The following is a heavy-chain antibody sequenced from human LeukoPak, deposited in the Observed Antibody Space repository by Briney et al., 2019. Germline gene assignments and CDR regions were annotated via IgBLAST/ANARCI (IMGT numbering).Heavy chain of an antibody. CDR3: ARKTFGTVYFDY. J-gene: IGHJ4*02. D-gene: IGHD1-1*01. CDR1: GFSFTTYE. V-gene: IGHV3-48*03. CDR2: ISPGSGDTI. Sequence: GGSLRLSCAASGFSFTTYEMNWARQAPGKGLEWISYISPGSGDTIYYADSVKGRFTISRDNAKNSVYLQMKSLRGEDTAVYYCARKTFGTVYFDYWGQGNLVTVSS.